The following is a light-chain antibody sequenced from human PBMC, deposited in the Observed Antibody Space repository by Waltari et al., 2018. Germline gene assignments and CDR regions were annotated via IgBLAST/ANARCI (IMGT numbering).Light chain of an antibody. V-gene: IGKV3-20*01. CDR1: QSVSRA. CDR3: QHYVRLPAT. CDR2: GAS. Sequence: EIVFTQSPGSLSSSPGERVHLSCRASQSVSRALAWYQQKPGQAPRLLIFGASNRATGIPDRFSGSGSETDFSLTISRLEPEDFAVYYCQHYVRLPATFGRGTKVEIK. J-gene: IGKJ1*01.